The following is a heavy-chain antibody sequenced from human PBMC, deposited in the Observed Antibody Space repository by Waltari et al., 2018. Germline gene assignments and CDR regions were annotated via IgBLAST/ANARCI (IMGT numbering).Heavy chain of an antibody. J-gene: IGHJ4*02. Sequence: QVQLLQSGAEVKKPGSSVRVSCKASGDTFSSYAISWVRQAPGQGLEWMGGIIPVLGRTSYAQRFEGRVTVTADESTNTAYMDLTSLRSEDTAMYYCARGPIVGATFDYWGQGTLVTVSS. V-gene: IGHV1-69*11. D-gene: IGHD1-26*01. CDR2: IIPVLGRT. CDR3: ARGPIVGATFDY. CDR1: GDTFSSYA.